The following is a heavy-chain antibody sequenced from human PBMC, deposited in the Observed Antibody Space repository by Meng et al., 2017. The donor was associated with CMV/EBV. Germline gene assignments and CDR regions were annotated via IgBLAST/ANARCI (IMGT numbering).Heavy chain of an antibody. J-gene: IGHJ4*02. D-gene: IGHD6-13*01. CDR3: ARDGYGALGFDF. CDR1: GGSISSISFY. Sequence: GSLRLSCTVSGGSISSISFYWVWIRQPPGKGLEWIGSIYYRGSTFYNSSLKSRVTMSVDTSKNQFSLKLSSVTAADTAVYYCARDGYGALGFDFWGQGTLVTVSS. V-gene: IGHV4-39*07. CDR2: IYYRGST.